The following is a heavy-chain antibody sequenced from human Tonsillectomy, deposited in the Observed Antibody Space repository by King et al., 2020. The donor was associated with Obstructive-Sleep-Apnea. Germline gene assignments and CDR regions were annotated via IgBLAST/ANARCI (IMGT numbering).Heavy chain of an antibody. J-gene: IGHJ4*02. V-gene: IGHV4-38-2*02. Sequence: VQLQESGPGLVKPSETLSLTCTVSGHSISRGYYWDWIRQPPGKGLEWIGTIYESGSAYYNPSLKSRVTMSVDTSKNQFSLKLSSVTAADTAVYYCARTGSQWLRLYYFDYWGRGTLVTVSS. D-gene: IGHD5-12*01. CDR2: IYESGSA. CDR3: ARTGSQWLRLYYFDY. CDR1: GHSISRGYY.